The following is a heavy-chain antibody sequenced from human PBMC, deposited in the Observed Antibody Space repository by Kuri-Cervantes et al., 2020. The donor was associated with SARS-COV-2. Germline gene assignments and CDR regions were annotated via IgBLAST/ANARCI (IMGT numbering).Heavy chain of an antibody. D-gene: IGHD6-13*01. CDR3: ARVAAGTIEDYYYGMDV. CDR1: GGSVSSGSYY. J-gene: IGHJ6*02. V-gene: IGHV4-61*01. CDR2: IYYTGST. Sequence: GSLRLSCTLSGGSVSSGSYYCSWIRQPPGKGLEWIGYIYYTGSTNYSPSLKSRVTISVDTSKNQFSLKMSSVTAADTAVYYCARVAAGTIEDYYYGMDVWGQGTTVTVSS.